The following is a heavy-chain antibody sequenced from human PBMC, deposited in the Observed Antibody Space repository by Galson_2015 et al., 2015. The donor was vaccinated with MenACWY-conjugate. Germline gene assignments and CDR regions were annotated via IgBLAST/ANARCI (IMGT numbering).Heavy chain of an antibody. D-gene: IGHD3-22*01. Sequence: PALVKPTQTLTLTCTFSGFSLSTYEMCIYWVRQPPGKALEWLARIDWRDNKYYTTSLKTRLTISKDTSTNQVDLTMTNVDPVDTATYYCARMHIVLDATDAFDIWGQGTMVTVS. CDR2: IDWRDNK. CDR3: ARMHIVLDATDAFDI. J-gene: IGHJ3*02. CDR1: GFSLSTYEMC. V-gene: IGHV2-70*11.